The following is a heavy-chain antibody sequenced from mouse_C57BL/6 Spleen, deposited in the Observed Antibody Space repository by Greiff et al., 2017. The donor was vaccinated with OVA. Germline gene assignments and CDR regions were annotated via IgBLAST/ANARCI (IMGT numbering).Heavy chain of an antibody. CDR3: ASALRNYAMDY. Sequence: VQLQQPGAELVKPGASVKLSCKASGYTFTSYWMQWVKQRPGQGLEWIGEIDPSDSYTNYNQKFKGKATLTVDTSSSTAYMQLSSLTSEDAAVYYCASALRNYAMDYWGQGTSVTVSS. CDR2: IDPSDSYT. V-gene: IGHV1-50*01. J-gene: IGHJ4*01. CDR1: GYTFTSYW.